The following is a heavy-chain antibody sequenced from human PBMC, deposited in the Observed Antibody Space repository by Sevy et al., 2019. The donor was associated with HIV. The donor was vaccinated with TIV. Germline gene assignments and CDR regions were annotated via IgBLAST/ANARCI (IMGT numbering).Heavy chain of an antibody. D-gene: IGHD2-2*01. CDR2: IWYDGSKK. V-gene: IGHV3-33*01. CDR3: AREGVPAAIGFDY. Sequence: GGSLRLSCAASGFTFSSYGMHWVRQAPGKGLEWMATIWYDGSKKYYGDSVKGRFTISRDNSKNTLHLQMNSLTAEDTAVYYYAREGVPAAIGFDYWGQGTLVTVSS. J-gene: IGHJ4*02. CDR1: GFTFSSYG.